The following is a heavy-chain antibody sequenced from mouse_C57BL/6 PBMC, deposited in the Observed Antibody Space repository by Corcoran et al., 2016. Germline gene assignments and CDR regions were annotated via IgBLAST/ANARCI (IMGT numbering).Heavy chain of an antibody. CDR2: IKPYNGGT. J-gene: IGHJ4*01. CDR1: GYTFTDYY. Sequence: EVQLQQSGPVLVKPGASVKMSCKASGYTFTDYYMNWVKQSHGKSLEWIGVIKPYNGGTSYNQKFTGKATLTVDKSSSTAYMELNSLTSEDSAVYYCARSIGRNAMDYWGQGTSVTVSS. CDR3: ARSIGRNAMDY. V-gene: IGHV1-19*01.